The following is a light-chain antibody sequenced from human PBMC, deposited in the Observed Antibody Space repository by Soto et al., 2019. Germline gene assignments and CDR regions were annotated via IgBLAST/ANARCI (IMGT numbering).Light chain of an antibody. V-gene: IGKV1-39*01. CDR3: QLRYSTRCT. J-gene: IGKJ2*02. CDR1: QSISSY. CDR2: GAS. Sequence: DIQMTQSPSSLSASVGDRVTITCRASQSISSYLYWYHQKPGKAPKLLIYGASSLQSGVPSRFSGSGSETDFTLTISSLQPEDFATYYCQLRYSTRCTFGQETKLEIK.